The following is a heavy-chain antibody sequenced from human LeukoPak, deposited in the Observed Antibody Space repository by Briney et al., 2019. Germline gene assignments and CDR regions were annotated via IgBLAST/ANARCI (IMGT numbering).Heavy chain of an antibody. V-gene: IGHV1-18*01. J-gene: IGHJ3*02. D-gene: IGHD4-23*01. CDR2: ISAYNGNT. Sequence: ASVKVSCKASGYTFTSYGISWVRQAPGQGLEWMGWISAYNGNTNYAQKLQGRVTMTTDTSTSTAYMELRSLRSGDTAVYYCARDLEVLGYGGASAKGSAFDIWGQGTMVTVSS. CDR3: ARDLEVLGYGGASAKGSAFDI. CDR1: GYTFTSYG.